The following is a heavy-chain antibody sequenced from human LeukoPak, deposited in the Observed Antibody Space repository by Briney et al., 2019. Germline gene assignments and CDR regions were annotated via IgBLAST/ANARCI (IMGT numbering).Heavy chain of an antibody. D-gene: IGHD4-17*01. Sequence: PGRSLRLSCAASGFTFSSFGLHWVRRAPGKGLEWVALIRSDGSSKNYADSVKGRFTISRDTSKNTVHLQMNNLRAEDTAVYYCTKWSGDYPSYYLDYWGQGTLVTVSS. J-gene: IGHJ4*02. CDR3: TKWSGDYPSYYLDY. CDR1: GFTFSSFG. V-gene: IGHV3-33*06. CDR2: IRSDGSSK.